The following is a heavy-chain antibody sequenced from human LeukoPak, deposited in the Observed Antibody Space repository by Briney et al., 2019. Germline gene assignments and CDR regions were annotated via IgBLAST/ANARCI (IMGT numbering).Heavy chain of an antibody. Sequence: GGSLRLSCAASGFTFSSYSMNWVRQAPGKGLEWVSSISGSSSYIYYADSVKGRFTISRDNSKNTLYLQMNSLRAEDTAMYYCAKKGYYASGSYFDYWGQGTLVTVSS. CDR2: ISGSSSYI. CDR3: AKKGYYASGSYFDY. V-gene: IGHV3-21*01. D-gene: IGHD3-10*01. CDR1: GFTFSSYS. J-gene: IGHJ4*02.